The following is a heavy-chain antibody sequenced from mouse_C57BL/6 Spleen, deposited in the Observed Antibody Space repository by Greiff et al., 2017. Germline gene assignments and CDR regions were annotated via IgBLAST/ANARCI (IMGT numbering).Heavy chain of an antibody. CDR3: ARSSSGYEY. D-gene: IGHD3-2*02. CDR1: GYAFSSSW. J-gene: IGHJ2*01. Sequence: QVQLQQSGPELVKPGASVKISCKASGYAFSSSWMNWVKQRPGKGLEWIGRIYPGDGDTNYNGKVKGKATLTADKSSSSAYMQLSSLTSEESAVYFCARSSSGYEYWGQGTTLTVSS. CDR2: IYPGDGDT. V-gene: IGHV1-82*01.